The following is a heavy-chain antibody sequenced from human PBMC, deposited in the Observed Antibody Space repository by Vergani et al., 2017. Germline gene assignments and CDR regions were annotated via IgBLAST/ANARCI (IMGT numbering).Heavy chain of an antibody. CDR1: GGSFSTGGQS. J-gene: IGHJ4*02. CDR2: IYTSGCT. V-gene: IGHV4-61*02. Sequence: QVQLQESGPGLVKPSQTLSLTCTVSGGSFSTGGQSWTWLRQSAGKGLEWIGRIYTSGCTNYNPSLKSRVTISVDTSKNQFSLKLSSVTAADTAVYYCARDGKSRDCSSTSCYSWLRYWGQGTLVTVSS. CDR3: ARDGKSRDCSSTSCYSWLRY. D-gene: IGHD2-2*01.